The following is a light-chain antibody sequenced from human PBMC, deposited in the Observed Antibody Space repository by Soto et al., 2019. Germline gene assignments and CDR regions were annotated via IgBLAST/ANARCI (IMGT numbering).Light chain of an antibody. V-gene: IGKV4-1*01. CDR2: WAS. CDR3: QQYYTNSWS. Sequence: DIVMTQSPDSLAVSLGERATINCKSSQSVLYSSNNENYLAWFQHKPGQPPKLLIYWASTRESGVPDRFSGSGSGTDFTLTISSLQSEDVAVYYCQQYYTNSWSFGQGTKVDIK. CDR1: QSVLYSSNNENY. J-gene: IGKJ1*01.